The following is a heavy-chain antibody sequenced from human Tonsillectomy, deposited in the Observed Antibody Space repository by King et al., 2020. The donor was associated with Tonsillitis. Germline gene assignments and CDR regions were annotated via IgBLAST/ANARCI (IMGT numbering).Heavy chain of an antibody. Sequence: VQLVQSGAEVKKPGASVKVSCKASGYTFTNYGISWVRQAPGQGLEWMGWISTYNGNTNYAQKLQGRVTMTTDTSTSTAYMELRSLRSDDTAVYYCATNGEGDQLLYLSDNWFDPWGQGTLVTVSS. CDR2: ISTYNGNT. CDR3: ATNGEGDQLLYLSDNWFDP. CDR1: GYTFTNYG. J-gene: IGHJ5*02. V-gene: IGHV1-18*01. D-gene: IGHD2-2*02.